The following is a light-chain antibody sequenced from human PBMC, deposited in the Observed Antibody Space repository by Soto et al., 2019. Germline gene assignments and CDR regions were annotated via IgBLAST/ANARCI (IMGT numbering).Light chain of an antibody. CDR1: QSVSSSY. J-gene: IGKJ2*03. CDR2: GAS. CDR3: XQFSSSPPYS. Sequence: EIVLTQSPGTLSLPPGERATLSCRASQSVSSSYLAWYQQKPGQAPRLLIYGASRRATGIPDRFSGSGSGTDXXXTIXRLEPEDFAVYYXXQFSSSPPYSFGQGTKLEIK. V-gene: IGKV3-20*01.